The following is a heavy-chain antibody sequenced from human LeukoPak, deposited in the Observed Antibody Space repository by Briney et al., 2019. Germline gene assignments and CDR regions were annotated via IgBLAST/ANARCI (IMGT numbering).Heavy chain of an antibody. CDR1: GFTFSSYA. D-gene: IGHD3-22*01. CDR2: VSGSGGST. V-gene: IGHV3-23*01. Sequence: GGSLRLSCAASGFTFSSYAMSWVRQAPGKGLEWVSAVSGSGGSTYYADLVKGRFTITRDNYKNPLYLQMNSLRAEDTAVYYCAKVGDSSGYLFGYWGQGTLVTVSS. J-gene: IGHJ4*02. CDR3: AKVGDSSGYLFGY.